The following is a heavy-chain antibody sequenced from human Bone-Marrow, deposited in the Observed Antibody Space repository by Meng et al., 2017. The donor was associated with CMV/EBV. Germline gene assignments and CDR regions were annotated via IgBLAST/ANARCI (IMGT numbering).Heavy chain of an antibody. Sequence: SLTCAVSGGSFSVSYWSWIRQPPGKGLEWIGEINHSGSTNYNPSLKSRVTISVDTSKNQFSLKLSSVTAADTAVYYCARAIYGFFDYWGQGTLVTVSS. CDR1: GGSFSVSY. CDR2: INHSGST. J-gene: IGHJ4*02. CDR3: ARAIYGFFDY. D-gene: IGHD4-17*01. V-gene: IGHV4-34*01.